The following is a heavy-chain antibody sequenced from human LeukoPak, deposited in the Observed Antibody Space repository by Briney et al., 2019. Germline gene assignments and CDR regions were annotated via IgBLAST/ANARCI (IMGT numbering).Heavy chain of an antibody. Sequence: GGSLRLSCATSAFTFSSYAMSWVRQAPGKGLEWVSAINSGGDSTYYADSVKGRFTISRDNSKNTLYLQMNSLRAEDTAVYYCAKDRYCSGGSCYSGWFDPWGQGTLVTVSS. D-gene: IGHD2-15*01. J-gene: IGHJ5*02. CDR1: AFTFSSYA. CDR3: AKDRYCSGGSCYSGWFDP. CDR2: INSGGDST. V-gene: IGHV3-23*01.